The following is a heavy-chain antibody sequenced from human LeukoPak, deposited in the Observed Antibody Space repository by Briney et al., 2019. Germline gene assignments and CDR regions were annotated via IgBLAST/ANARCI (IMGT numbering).Heavy chain of an antibody. CDR2: IAHSGST. D-gene: IGHD2-2*01. CDR3: ARGGVVVPAAIEHNWFDP. CDR1: GGSFSGYY. J-gene: IGHJ5*02. V-gene: IGHV4-34*01. Sequence: SETLSLTCAVYGGSFSGYYWGWIRQPPGRGLEWIGEIAHSGSTKYNPSLKSRVTISVDASKNQFSLKLTSVTAADTAVYYCARGGVVVPAAIEHNWFDPWGQGTLVTVSS.